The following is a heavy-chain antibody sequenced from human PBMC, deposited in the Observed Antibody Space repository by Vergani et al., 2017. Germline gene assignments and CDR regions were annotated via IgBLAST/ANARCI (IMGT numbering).Heavy chain of an antibody. CDR3: ARGDDSSGYYNLFDY. CDR2: INHSGST. V-gene: IGHV4-34*01. CDR1: GGSFSGYY. J-gene: IGHJ4*02. D-gene: IGHD3-22*01. Sequence: QVQLQQWGAGLLKPSETLSLTCAVYGGSFSGYYWSWIRQPPGKGLEWIGEINHSGSTNYNPSLKSRVTISVDTSKNQFSLKLSSVTAADTAVDYCARGDDSSGYYNLFDYWGQGTLVTVSS.